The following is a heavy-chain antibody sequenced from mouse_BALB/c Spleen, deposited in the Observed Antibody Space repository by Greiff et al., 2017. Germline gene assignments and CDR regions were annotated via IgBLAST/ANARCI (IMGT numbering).Heavy chain of an antibody. V-gene: IGHV1S81*02. D-gene: IGHD4-1*01. CDR2: INPSNGGT. CDR3: TRSLGRGYYAMDY. CDR1: GYTFTSYY. Sequence: VQLQQSGAELVKPGASVKLSCKASGYTFTSYYMYWVKQRPGQGLEWIGEINPSNGGTNFNEKFKSKATLTVDKSSSTAYMQLSSLTSEDSAVYYCTRSLGRGYYAMDYWGQGTSVTVSS. J-gene: IGHJ4*01.